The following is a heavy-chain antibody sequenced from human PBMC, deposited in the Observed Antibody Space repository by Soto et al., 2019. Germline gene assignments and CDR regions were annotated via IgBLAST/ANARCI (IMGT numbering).Heavy chain of an antibody. Sequence: PGGSLRLSCAASGFSFSTSTMNWVRQAPGKGLEWVSYISSGSTTIYYADSVKGRFTISRDNDKNSLYLQMNSLRDEDTAVYYCARVRRNDASDYYGMDVWGQGTTVTVSS. D-gene: IGHD1-1*01. CDR1: GFSFSTST. J-gene: IGHJ6*02. CDR2: ISSGSTTI. CDR3: ARVRRNDASDYYGMDV. V-gene: IGHV3-48*02.